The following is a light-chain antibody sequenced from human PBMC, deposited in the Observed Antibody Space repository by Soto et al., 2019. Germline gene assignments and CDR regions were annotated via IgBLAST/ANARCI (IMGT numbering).Light chain of an antibody. CDR3: QQHNNWPLT. Sequence: IGMTQSPATLSVSPGERATLSCRASQSVSSNLAWYQHKPGQAPRLLIYGASTRATGIPGRFSGSGSGTEFTLTISSLQSEDFAVYYCQQHNNWPLTFGGGTKVDI. CDR1: QSVSSN. J-gene: IGKJ4*01. V-gene: IGKV3-15*01. CDR2: GAS.